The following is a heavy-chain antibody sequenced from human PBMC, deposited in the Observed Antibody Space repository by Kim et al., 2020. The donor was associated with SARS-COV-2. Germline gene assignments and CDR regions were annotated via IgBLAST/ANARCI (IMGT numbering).Heavy chain of an antibody. CDR2: IYWDDDK. J-gene: IGHJ6*02. V-gene: IGHV2-5*02. D-gene: IGHD6-13*01. CDR3: AHRGSSWSWGALYGMDV. CDR1: GFSLSPSGVG. Sequence: SGPTLVNPTQTLTLTCTFSGFSLSPSGVGVGWIRQPPGKALEWLALIYWDDDKRYSPSLKSRLTITKDTSKNQVVLTMTNMDPVDTATYYCAHRGSSWSWGALYGMDVWGQGTTVTVSS.